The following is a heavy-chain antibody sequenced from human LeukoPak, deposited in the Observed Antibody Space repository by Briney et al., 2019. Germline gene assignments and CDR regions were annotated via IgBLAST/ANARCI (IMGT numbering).Heavy chain of an antibody. V-gene: IGHV4-39*07. D-gene: IGHD1-26*01. CDR3: ARKREGPTTGIDY. CDR2: IYSSGST. CDR1: GGSISSTNSY. J-gene: IGHJ4*02. Sequence: SETLSLTCTVSGGSISSTNSYWGWSRQSPRTGLEWIGNIYSSGSTYYNPSLKSRVTISIDTSENQFSLKLTSVTAADTAVYYCARKREGPTTGIDYWGQGTLVTVSS.